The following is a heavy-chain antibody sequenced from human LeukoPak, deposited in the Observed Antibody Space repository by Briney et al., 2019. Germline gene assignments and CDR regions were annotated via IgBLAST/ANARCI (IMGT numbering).Heavy chain of an antibody. CDR2: IKQDGSEQ. CDR3: AKGLSGYSYGLYFDL. J-gene: IGHJ2*01. D-gene: IGHD5-18*01. CDR1: GFTFSSFW. V-gene: IGHV3-7*03. Sequence: PGGSLRLSCAASGFTFSSFWMNWVRQAPGKGLEWVAIIKQDGSEQLYGDSVKGRFTISRDNSKNTLYLQMNSLRAEDAAVYYCAKGLSGYSYGLYFDLWGRGTLVTVSS.